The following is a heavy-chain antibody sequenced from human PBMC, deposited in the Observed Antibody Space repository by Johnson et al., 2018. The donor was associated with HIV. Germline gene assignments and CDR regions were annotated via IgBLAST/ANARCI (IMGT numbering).Heavy chain of an antibody. J-gene: IGHJ1*01. CDR2: ISGSGGST. CDR3: ARHAGGDFTYGLFQH. Sequence: VQLVESGGGLVQPGGSLRLSCAASGFTFTTYAMHWVRQAPGEGLEWVSAISGSGGSTYYADSVKGRFTIFRDNAKNSLYIQMSGLREEDTALYYCARHAGGDFTYGLFQHWGRGTLVTVSS. CDR1: GFTFTTYA. V-gene: IGHV3-23*04. D-gene: IGHD4-17*01.